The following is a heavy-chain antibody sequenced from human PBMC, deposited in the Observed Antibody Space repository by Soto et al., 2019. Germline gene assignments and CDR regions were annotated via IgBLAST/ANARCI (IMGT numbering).Heavy chain of an antibody. V-gene: IGHV3-48*02. Sequence: EVQLVESGGGLVQPGGSRKLSSEPSGFTFSNYNINWVRQPPGKGLEWLAYISTTRTTIYYAYSVKGRFTIARDNVKSSLYLYMNGVRDEDTAVYYCARDRVGLDYWGQGTLVTVSS. D-gene: IGHD3-16*01. CDR3: ARDRVGLDY. CDR2: ISTTRTTI. CDR1: GFTFSNYN. J-gene: IGHJ4*02.